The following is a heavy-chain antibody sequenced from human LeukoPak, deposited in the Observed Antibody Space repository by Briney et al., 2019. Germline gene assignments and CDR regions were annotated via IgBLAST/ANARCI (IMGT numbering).Heavy chain of an antibody. CDR3: AREGGPYRPLDY. V-gene: IGHV4-59*12. CDR2: ISNSGST. J-gene: IGHJ4*02. Sequence: SETLSLTCTVSGGSISSYYWSWIRQPPGKGLEWIGYISNSGSTIYNPSLKSRVNISVDKSENHISLKLTSVTAADTAVYYCAREGGPYRPLDYSGQGTLVTVAS. CDR1: GGSISSYY.